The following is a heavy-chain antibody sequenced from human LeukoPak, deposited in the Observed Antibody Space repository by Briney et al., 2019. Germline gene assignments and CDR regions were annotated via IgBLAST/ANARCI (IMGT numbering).Heavy chain of an antibody. V-gene: IGHV4-59*01. CDR1: GGSISSYY. CDR3: ARAGYCSSTSCYAGYFDY. D-gene: IGHD2-2*01. J-gene: IGHJ4*02. Sequence: KPSETLSLTCTVSGGSISSYYWGWIRQPPGKGMGRIGYIYFSGSTNYNPSLKSRVTISVDTSKNQFSLKLSSVTAADTAVYYCARAGYCSSTSCYAGYFDYWGQGTLVTVSS. CDR2: IYFSGST.